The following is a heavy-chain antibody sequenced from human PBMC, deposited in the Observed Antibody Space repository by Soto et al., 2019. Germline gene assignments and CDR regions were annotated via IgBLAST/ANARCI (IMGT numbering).Heavy chain of an antibody. J-gene: IGHJ6*02. CDR3: ARAGDGSSWYYYYGMDV. D-gene: IGHD6-13*01. CDR1: GFTFSDYW. V-gene: IGHV3-74*01. Sequence: GGSLRLSCAASGFTFSDYWMNWVRQAPGKGLVWVSRIDSDGSSTNYAGSVKGRFTISRDNAKNTLYLQMNSLRAEDTAVYYCARAGDGSSWYYYYGMDVWGQGTTVTVSS. CDR2: IDSDGSST.